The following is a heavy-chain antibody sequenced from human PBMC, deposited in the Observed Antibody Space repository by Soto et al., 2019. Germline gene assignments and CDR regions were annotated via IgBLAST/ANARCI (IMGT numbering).Heavy chain of an antibody. V-gene: IGHV3-74*01. D-gene: IGHD3-16*01. CDR2: INGYGSRT. CDR1: GFTLRNYY. J-gene: IGHJ3*02. Sequence: EVQLVESGGALVQPGGSLRLSCVVSGFTLRNYYMHWARQAPGKGLVWVSHINGYGSRTDYADSVKGRFTISRDNAKNTLYLQMNSLRAEDTAVYYCGSGGVPAALDIWGEGTMVPVSS. CDR3: GSGGVPAALDI.